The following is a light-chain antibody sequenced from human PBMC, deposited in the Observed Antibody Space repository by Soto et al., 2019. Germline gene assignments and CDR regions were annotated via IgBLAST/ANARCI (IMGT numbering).Light chain of an antibody. Sequence: EIVLTQSPGTLSLSPGERATLSCRASQSVGSSYLAWYQQKPGQAPRVVIYGASTRAPGIPERFSGSGSGTDFPLTISGLQPEDFATYYCQQLTRYPSTFGGGTKVDI. CDR1: QSVGSSY. CDR3: QQLTRYPST. J-gene: IGKJ4*01. CDR2: GAS. V-gene: IGKV3-20*01.